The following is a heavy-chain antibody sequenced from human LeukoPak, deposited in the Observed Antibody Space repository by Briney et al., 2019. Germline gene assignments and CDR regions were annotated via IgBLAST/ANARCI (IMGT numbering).Heavy chain of an antibody. CDR2: ISSSSSYI. J-gene: IGHJ4*02. CDR1: GFTFSSYS. V-gene: IGHV3-21*01. CDR3: ARYNWNDAVGQ. Sequence: GGSLRLSCAASGFTFSSYSMNWVRQAPGKGLECVSSISSSSSYIYYADSVKGRFTISRDNAKNSLYLQMNSLRAEDTAVYYCARYNWNDAVGQWGQGTLVTVSS. D-gene: IGHD1-1*01.